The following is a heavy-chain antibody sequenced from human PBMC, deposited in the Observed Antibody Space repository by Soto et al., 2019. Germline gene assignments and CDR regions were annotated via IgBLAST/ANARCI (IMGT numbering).Heavy chain of an antibody. CDR2: ISALNGNT. Sequence: ASVKVSCKSSGYTFTGYGISWVRQAPGQGPEWLGWISALNGNTKYAQKVQGRVTMTTDPSTNTAYMDLMNLRPDATAVYYCARASQGPNNNYYYYGMDIWGQGTMVKVSS. CDR1: GYTFTGYG. CDR3: ARASQGPNNNYYYYGMDI. V-gene: IGHV1-18*04. J-gene: IGHJ6*02.